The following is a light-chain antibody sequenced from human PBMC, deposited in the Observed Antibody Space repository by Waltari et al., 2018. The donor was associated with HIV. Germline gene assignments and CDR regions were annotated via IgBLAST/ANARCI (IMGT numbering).Light chain of an antibody. Sequence: EVLLTQSPATLSVSRGERVTLSCRASQSVNSHLAWYQHKPGQAPRLLIYGASTRATGIPARFSGSGSGTEFSLTISSLQSEDFAVYYCQQYNDWPPYTFGQGTKLEI. CDR2: GAS. V-gene: IGKV3D-15*01. CDR1: QSVNSH. J-gene: IGKJ2*01. CDR3: QQYNDWPPYT.